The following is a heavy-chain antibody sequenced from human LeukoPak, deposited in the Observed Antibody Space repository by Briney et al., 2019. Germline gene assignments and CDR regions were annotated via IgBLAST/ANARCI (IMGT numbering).Heavy chain of an antibody. CDR1: GITLSNYG. D-gene: IGHD3-10*01. V-gene: IGHV3-23*01. J-gene: IGHJ4*02. CDR2: LSGIGGST. CDR3: AKRGVVIRVILVGFHKEAYYFDS. Sequence: GGSLSLSCSVSGITLSNYGMTWVRQPPRKGLAGVAGLSGIGGSTKYADSVKGRFTISRDGAKNTLYLQMSSLRAEDTAVYFCAKRGVVIRVILVGFHKEAYYFDSWGQGVLVTVSS.